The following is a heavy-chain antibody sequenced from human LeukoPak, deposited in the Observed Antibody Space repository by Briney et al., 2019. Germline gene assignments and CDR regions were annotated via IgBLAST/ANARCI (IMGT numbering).Heavy chain of an antibody. Sequence: PSGTLSLTCAVSGGSISSSNWWSWVRQPPGKGLEWIGEIYHSGSTNYNPSLKRRVTISVDKSKNQFSLKLSSVTAADTAVYYCARDSGSSDAFDIWGQGTMVTVSS. CDR1: GGSISSSNW. J-gene: IGHJ3*02. D-gene: IGHD1-26*01. CDR3: ARDSGSSDAFDI. V-gene: IGHV4-4*02. CDR2: IYHSGST.